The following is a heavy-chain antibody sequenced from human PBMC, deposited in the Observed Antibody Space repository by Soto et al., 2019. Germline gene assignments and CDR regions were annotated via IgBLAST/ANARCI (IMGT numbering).Heavy chain of an antibody. J-gene: IGHJ5*02. Sequence: TLETLSLTCTVSGGSIMSYYWSWIRQSPGKGLEWIGYIYYSGTTNYNPSLKSRVTMSVDTSKNQFSLKLSSVTAADTAVYYCARAPYYDYVWGENWFDPWGQGTLVTVS. V-gene: IGHV4-59*01. CDR1: GGSIMSYY. CDR3: ARAPYYDYVWGENWFDP. CDR2: IYYSGTT. D-gene: IGHD3-16*01.